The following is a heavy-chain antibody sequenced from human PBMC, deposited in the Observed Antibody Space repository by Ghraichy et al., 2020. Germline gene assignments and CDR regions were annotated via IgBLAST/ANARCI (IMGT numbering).Heavy chain of an antibody. V-gene: IGHV3-23*01. CDR3: AKEVRYCSGGSCYSGIDY. CDR1: GFTFSSYA. Sequence: GESLNISCAASGFTFSSYAMGWVRQAPGKGLEWVSAISGSGGSTYYEDSVKGRFTISRDNSKNTLYLQMNSLRAEDTAVYYCAKEVRYCSGGSCYSGIDYWGQGTLVTVSS. D-gene: IGHD2-15*01. CDR2: ISGSGGST. J-gene: IGHJ4*02.